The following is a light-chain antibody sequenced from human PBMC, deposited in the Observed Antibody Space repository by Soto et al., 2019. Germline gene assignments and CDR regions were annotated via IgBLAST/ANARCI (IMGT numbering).Light chain of an antibody. CDR1: SSDVGAFNY. Sequence: QSALTQPASVSGSPGQAITISCSGTSSDVGAFNYVSWYQQHPGKAPKLMIYDVSNRPSGVSNRFSGSKSGNTASLTISGLRAEDEAEYYCSSYTSSSTYVVGTGTKVPVL. CDR3: SSYTSSSTYV. V-gene: IGLV2-14*03. J-gene: IGLJ1*01. CDR2: DVS.